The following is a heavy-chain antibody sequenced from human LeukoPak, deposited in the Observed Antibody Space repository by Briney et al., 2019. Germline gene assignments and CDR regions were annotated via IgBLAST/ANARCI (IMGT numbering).Heavy chain of an antibody. V-gene: IGHV1-24*01. J-gene: IGHJ5*02. CDR3: ARDSGWFDP. D-gene: IGHD3-10*01. CDR1: GYTLTELS. Sequence: ASVKVSCKVSGYTLTELSMHWVRQAPGKGLEWMGGFDPEDGETIYAQKLQGRVTMTTDTSTSTAYMELRSLRSDDTAVYYCARDSGWFDPWGQGTLVTVSS. CDR2: FDPEDGET.